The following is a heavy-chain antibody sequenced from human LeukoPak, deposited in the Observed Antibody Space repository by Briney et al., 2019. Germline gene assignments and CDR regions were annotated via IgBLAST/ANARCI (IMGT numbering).Heavy chain of an antibody. D-gene: IGHD3-10*01. CDR3: ARDLYYYGSGSYYDVFDV. V-gene: IGHV1-18*01. Sequence: GASVKVSCKASGGTFSSYAISWVRQAPGQGLEWMGWISAYKGNTYYAQKLQGRVTMTTDTSTSTAYMELRRLRSDDTAMYYCARDLYYYGSGSYYDVFDVWGQGTMVTVSS. J-gene: IGHJ3*01. CDR1: GGTFSSYA. CDR2: ISAYKGNT.